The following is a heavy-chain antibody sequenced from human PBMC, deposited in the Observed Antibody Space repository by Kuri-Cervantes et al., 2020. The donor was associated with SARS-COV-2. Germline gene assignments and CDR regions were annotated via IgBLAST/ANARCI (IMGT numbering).Heavy chain of an antibody. V-gene: IGHV4-39*01. J-gene: IGHJ5*02. D-gene: IGHD3-3*01. CDR3: ARQMMSSITIFGVVITRNWFDP. Sequence: GSLRLSCTVSGGSISSSSHYWGWIRQPPGKGLEWIGSIYYSGSTYYNPSFKSRVTISVDTSKNQFSLKLSSVTAADTAVYYCARQMMSSITIFGVVITRNWFDPWGQGTLVTVSS. CDR1: GGSISSSSHY. CDR2: IYYSGST.